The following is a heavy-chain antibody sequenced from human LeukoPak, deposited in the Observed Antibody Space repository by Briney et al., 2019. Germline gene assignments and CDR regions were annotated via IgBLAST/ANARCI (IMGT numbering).Heavy chain of an antibody. CDR2: ISPDGTNE. V-gene: IGHV3-30*19. Sequence: GGSLRLSCAASGFTLSSYAMHWVRQAPGKGLEWVTMISPDGTNEYYADSVKGRFIIFRDNSKNTLYLQMNSLRLEDTALYYCARELYYFDTGSFDYWGQGTLVTVSS. CDR3: ARELYYFDTGSFDY. D-gene: IGHD3-22*01. J-gene: IGHJ4*02. CDR1: GFTLSSYA.